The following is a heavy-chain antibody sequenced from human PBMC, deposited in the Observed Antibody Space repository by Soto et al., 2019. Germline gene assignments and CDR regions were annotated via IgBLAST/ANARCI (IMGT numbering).Heavy chain of an antibody. CDR2: IYPGDSDT. CDR3: ARVSLLWFGDPDAFDI. CDR1: GYSFTSYW. J-gene: IGHJ3*02. V-gene: IGHV5-51*01. D-gene: IGHD3-10*01. Sequence: PGESLKISCKGSGYSFTSYWIGWVRQMPGKGLEWMGIIYPGDSDTRYSPSFQGQVTISADKSISTAYLQWSSLKASDTAMYYCARVSLLWFGDPDAFDIWGQGTMVTVSS.